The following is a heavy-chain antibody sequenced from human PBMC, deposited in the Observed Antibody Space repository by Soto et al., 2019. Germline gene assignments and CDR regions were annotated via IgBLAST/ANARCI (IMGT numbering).Heavy chain of an antibody. CDR1: GGSISSSSYY. CDR2: IYYSGST. V-gene: IGHV4-39*01. Sequence: PSETLSLTCTVSGGSISSSSYYWGWIRQPPGKGLEWIGSIYYSGSTYYNPSLKSRVTISVDTSKNQFSLKLSSVTAADTAVYYCARGRLIFVVVTATKLNWFEPWGQGTLVTLSS. D-gene: IGHD2-21*02. CDR3: ARGRLIFVVVTATKLNWFEP. J-gene: IGHJ5*02.